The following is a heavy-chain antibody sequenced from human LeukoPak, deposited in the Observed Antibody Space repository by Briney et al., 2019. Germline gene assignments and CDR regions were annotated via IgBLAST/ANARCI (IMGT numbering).Heavy chain of an antibody. J-gene: IGHJ4*02. Sequence: GGSLRLSCATSGFTFSNAWMSWVRQAPGKGLEWVGRIKNKTDGGTTDYAAPVEGRFTISRDDSKNTLYLQMNSLKTEDTAVYYCTTYLIFYGSGGHFLYYFDYWGQGTLVTVSS. CDR2: IKNKTDGGTT. CDR1: GFTFSNAW. CDR3: TTYLIFYGSGGHFLYYFDY. V-gene: IGHV3-15*01. D-gene: IGHD2-15*01.